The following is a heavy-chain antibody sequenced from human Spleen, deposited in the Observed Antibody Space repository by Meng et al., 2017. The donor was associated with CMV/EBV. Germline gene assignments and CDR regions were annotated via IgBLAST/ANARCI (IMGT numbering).Heavy chain of an antibody. CDR2: IYYGGSA. J-gene: IGHJ4*02. D-gene: IGHD2-21*02. Sequence: CTVSRTSIRDYYWTWIRQPPGKGLEWVGYIYYGGSANYNPSLKSRVTTSVDTSKSQFSLKLTSVTAADTAVYYCARDFYGDSGYYDYWGQGTLVTVSS. CDR3: ARDFYGDSGYYDY. CDR1: RTSIRDYY. V-gene: IGHV4-59*01.